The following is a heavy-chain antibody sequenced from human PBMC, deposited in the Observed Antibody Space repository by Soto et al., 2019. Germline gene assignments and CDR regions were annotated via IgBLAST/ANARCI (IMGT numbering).Heavy chain of an antibody. CDR2: ISYDGSNK. CDR3: ARRPDGYSNAGY. V-gene: IGHV3-30-3*01. D-gene: IGHD2-15*01. CDR1: RFTFSSYA. Sequence: QVQLVESGGGVVQPGRSLRLSCAASRFTFSSYAMHWVRQAPGKGLEWVAVISYDGSNKYYADSVKGRFTISRDNSKNTLYLQMNSLRAEDTTVYYCARRPDGYSNAGYWGQGTLVTVSS. J-gene: IGHJ4*02.